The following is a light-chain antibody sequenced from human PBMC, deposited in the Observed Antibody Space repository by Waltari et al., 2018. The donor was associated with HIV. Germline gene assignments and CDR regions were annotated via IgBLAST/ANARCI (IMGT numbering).Light chain of an antibody. CDR2: TDN. V-gene: IGLV3-25*03. CDR3: QSADSSGSYQV. CDR1: ALPKHF. Sequence: SYELTQPPSVSVSPGQTARITCSGAALPKHFGFWSQQKPGKAPGVVMYTDNERPSGIPERFVGSSSGKTVTLTISGVQAEDEADYYCQSADSSGSYQVFGGGTKLTVL. J-gene: IGLJ3*02.